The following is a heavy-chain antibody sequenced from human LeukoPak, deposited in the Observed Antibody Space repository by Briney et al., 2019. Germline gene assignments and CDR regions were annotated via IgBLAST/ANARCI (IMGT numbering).Heavy chain of an antibody. CDR1: GDSVSSNSAA. Sequence: SQTLSLTCAISGDSVSSNSAAWNWIRQSPSRGLEWLGRTYYRSKWYNDYAVSVKSRVTINPDTSKNQFSLQLNSVTAADTAVYYCARGGYSYGYLSPQFDYWGQGTLVTVSS. CDR2: TYYRSKWYN. CDR3: ARGGYSYGYLSPQFDY. J-gene: IGHJ4*02. V-gene: IGHV6-1*01. D-gene: IGHD5-18*01.